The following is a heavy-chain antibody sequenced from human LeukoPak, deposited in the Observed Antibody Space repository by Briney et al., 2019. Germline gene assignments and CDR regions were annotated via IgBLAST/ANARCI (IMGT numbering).Heavy chain of an antibody. J-gene: IGHJ6*03. D-gene: IGHD5-12*01. V-gene: IGHV4-34*01. CDR1: GGSFSGYY. CDR2: INHSGST. CDR3: ARDSGYELYYYYYMDV. Sequence: SETLSLTCAVYGGSFSGYYWSWIRQPPGKGLEWIGEINHSGSTNYNPSLKSRVTISVDTSKNQFSLKLSSVTAADTAVYYCARDSGYELYYYYYMDVWGKGTTVTVSS.